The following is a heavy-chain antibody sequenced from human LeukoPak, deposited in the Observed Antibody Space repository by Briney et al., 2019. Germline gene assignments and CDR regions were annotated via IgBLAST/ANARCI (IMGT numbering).Heavy chain of an antibody. CDR1: GFSFNTYA. Sequence: GGSLRLSCAASGFSFNTYAMSWVRQAPARGLEWVSSIRGGGEKFYADFVRGRFTLSRDDSTNTVYLQLNNLRVEDTAVYYCAKANWISNADAVWWGQGTLVTVSS. D-gene: IGHD1-1*01. CDR3: AKANWISNADAVW. CDR2: IRGGGEK. J-gene: IGHJ4*02. V-gene: IGHV3-23*01.